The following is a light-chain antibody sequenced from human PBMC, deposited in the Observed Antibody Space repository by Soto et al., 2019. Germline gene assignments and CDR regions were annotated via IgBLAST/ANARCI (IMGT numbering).Light chain of an antibody. CDR3: QQYYSYPIT. J-gene: IGKJ5*01. Sequence: GDRVTITCRASQGISSYLAWYQQKPGKAPKLLIYAASTLQSGVPSRFSGSGSGTDFTLTISCLQSEDFATYYCQQYYSYPITFGQGTRLEIK. CDR1: QGISSY. CDR2: AAS. V-gene: IGKV1-8*01.